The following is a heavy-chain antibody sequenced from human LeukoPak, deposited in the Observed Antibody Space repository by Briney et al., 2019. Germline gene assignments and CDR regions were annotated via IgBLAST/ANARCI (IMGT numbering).Heavy chain of an antibody. CDR1: EFSVSSNY. CDR3: ARKSDSLMLRGGDC. D-gene: IGHD3-10*01. V-gene: IGHV3-66*01. J-gene: IGHJ4*01. Sequence: GGSLRLSCAASEFSVSSNYMTWVRQAPGKGLECVSIIYSGGTTYYADSVRGRFTISRDNSKNTLYLQMDRLRVEDTAVYYCARKSDSLMLRGGDCWGHGTLVTVSS. CDR2: IYSGGTT.